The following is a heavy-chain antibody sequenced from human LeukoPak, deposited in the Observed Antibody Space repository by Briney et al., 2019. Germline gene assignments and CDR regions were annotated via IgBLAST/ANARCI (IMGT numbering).Heavy chain of an antibody. CDR2: INNDGSRT. J-gene: IGHJ4*02. CDR3: VRDDSSHFDY. Sequence: PGGSLRLSCAVSGLPFSSYWMHWVRQAPGKGLVWVSHINNDGSRTTYADSVKGRFTISRDNAKNTLYLQMNSLRAEDTAVYYCVRDDSSHFDYWGQGALVTVSS. D-gene: IGHD6-13*01. V-gene: IGHV3-74*01. CDR1: GLPFSSYW.